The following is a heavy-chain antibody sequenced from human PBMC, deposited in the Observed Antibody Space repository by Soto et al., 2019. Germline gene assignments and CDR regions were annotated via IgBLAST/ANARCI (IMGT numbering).Heavy chain of an antibody. V-gene: IGHV3-23*01. J-gene: IGHJ4*02. CDR3: VKDRTYTVYYFDY. D-gene: IGHD3-16*01. Sequence: PGGSLRLSCAASGFTFSSYGMSWVRQAPGKGLEWVSAISGGGDSTDYADSVKGRFTISRDNSKSTLYLQMNSLRVEDAAVYYCVKDRTYTVYYFDYWGQGTLVTVSS. CDR2: ISGGGDST. CDR1: GFTFSSYG.